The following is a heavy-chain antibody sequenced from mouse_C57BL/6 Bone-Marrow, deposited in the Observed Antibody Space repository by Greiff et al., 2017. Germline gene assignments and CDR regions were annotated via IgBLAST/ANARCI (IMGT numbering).Heavy chain of an antibody. CDR3: ARGRTNPYYAMDY. V-gene: IGHV1-7*01. D-gene: IGHD1-3*01. CDR1: GYTFTSYW. Sequence: VQLQQSGAELAKPGASVKLSCKASGYTFTSYWMHWVKQRPGQGLEWIGYINPSSGYTKYNQKFKDKATLTSDKSSSTAYMQLSSLTSEDSAVYYCARGRTNPYYAMDYWGQGTSVTVSS. J-gene: IGHJ4*01. CDR2: INPSSGYT.